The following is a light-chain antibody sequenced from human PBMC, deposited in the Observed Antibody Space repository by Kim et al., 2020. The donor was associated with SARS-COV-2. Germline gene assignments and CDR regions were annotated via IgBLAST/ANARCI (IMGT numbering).Light chain of an antibody. V-gene: IGLV2-8*01. CDR3: RSYAGSNNLGV. J-gene: IGLJ1*01. CDR2: EVS. CDR1: SSDVGGYNS. Sequence: QSALTQPPSASGSPGQSVTISCTGTSSDVGGYNSVSWYQQHPGKAPKLMIYEVSKRPSGVPDRFSGSKSGNTASLTVSGLQAEDEADYYCRSYAGSNNLGVFGTGTKVTVL.